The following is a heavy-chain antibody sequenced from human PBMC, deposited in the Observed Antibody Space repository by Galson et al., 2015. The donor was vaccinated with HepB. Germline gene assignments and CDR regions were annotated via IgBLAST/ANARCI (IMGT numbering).Heavy chain of an antibody. Sequence: SVKVSCKASGYTFTSYGISWVRQAPGQGLEWMGWISAYNGNTNYAQKLQGRVTMTTDTSTSTAYMELRSLRSDDTAVYYCARDVREYDSSGYYHVGWDAFDIWGQGTTVTVSS. J-gene: IGHJ3*02. CDR3: ARDVREYDSSGYYHVGWDAFDI. CDR1: GYTFTSYG. CDR2: ISAYNGNT. D-gene: IGHD3-22*01. V-gene: IGHV1-18*04.